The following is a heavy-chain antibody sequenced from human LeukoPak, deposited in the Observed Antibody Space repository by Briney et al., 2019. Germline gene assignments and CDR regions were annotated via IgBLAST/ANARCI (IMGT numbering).Heavy chain of an antibody. J-gene: IGHJ5*02. D-gene: IGHD1-14*01. Sequence: PGGSLGLSCAASGFSVGSNYMSWVRQAPGKGLEWVSLIYPGGSTYYTDSVKDRFSISRDISQNTLYLQMRSLSPEDTAVYYCARVETGWFDPWGQGTLVTVSS. CDR1: GFSVGSNY. V-gene: IGHV3-53*01. CDR3: ARVETGWFDP. CDR2: IYPGGST.